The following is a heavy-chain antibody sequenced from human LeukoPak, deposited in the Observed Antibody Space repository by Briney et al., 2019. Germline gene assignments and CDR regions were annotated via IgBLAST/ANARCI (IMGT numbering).Heavy chain of an antibody. V-gene: IGHV5-51*01. Sequence: GESLEISCDASGYSLTTYWIGWVRQMPGKGLELMGIIYPSDSDTRYSPSFQGQVAISSDKSITTVYLQWTNLKASDTAIYYCARTGYHYGSGSHYAFDIWGQGTVVTVSS. J-gene: IGHJ3*02. CDR3: ARTGYHYGSGSHYAFDI. CDR1: GYSLTTYW. D-gene: IGHD3-10*01. CDR2: IYPSDSDT.